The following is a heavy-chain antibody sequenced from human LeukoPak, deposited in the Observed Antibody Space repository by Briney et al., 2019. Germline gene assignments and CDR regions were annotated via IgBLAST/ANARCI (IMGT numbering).Heavy chain of an antibody. CDR3: ARVGHYGYSYYYYYYYMDV. D-gene: IGHD5-18*01. CDR2: IYYSGST. Sequence: SETLSLTCTVSGGSISSYYWSWIRQPPGKGLEWIGYIYYSGSTNYNPSLKSRVTISVDTSKNQFSLKLSSVTAADTAVYYCARVGHYGYSYYYYYYYMDVWGKGTTVTVSS. J-gene: IGHJ6*03. V-gene: IGHV4-59*01. CDR1: GGSISSYY.